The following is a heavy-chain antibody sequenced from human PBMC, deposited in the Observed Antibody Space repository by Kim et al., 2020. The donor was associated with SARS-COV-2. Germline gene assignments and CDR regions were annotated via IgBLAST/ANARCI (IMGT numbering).Heavy chain of an antibody. V-gene: IGHV3-30*01. D-gene: IGHD1-26*01. J-gene: IGHJ4*02. CDR2: R. Sequence: RTYSGSVKGRFTISRANSQKSLYLQMNSLRTEDTAVYYCARGYSASSDFVSWVQGTLVTVSS. CDR3: ARGYSASSDFVS.